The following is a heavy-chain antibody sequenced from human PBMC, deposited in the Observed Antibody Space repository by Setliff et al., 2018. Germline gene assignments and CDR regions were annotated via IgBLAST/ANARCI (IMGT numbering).Heavy chain of an antibody. CDR3: ARGWGPTYYYDSSGYAPFDY. J-gene: IGHJ4*02. CDR1: GYTFAKYG. Sequence: ASVKVSCKAFGYTFAKYGTSWVRQAPGQGLEGMGWISGYNGYTVYAQKVQGRVTLTTDTSTGTAYMEVRSLRSDDTAVYYCARGWGPTYYYDSSGYAPFDYWGQGTLVTVSS. CDR2: ISGYNGYT. D-gene: IGHD3-22*01. V-gene: IGHV1-18*01.